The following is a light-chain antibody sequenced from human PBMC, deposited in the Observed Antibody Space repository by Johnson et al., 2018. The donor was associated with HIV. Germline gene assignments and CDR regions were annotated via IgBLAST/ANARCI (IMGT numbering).Light chain of an antibody. V-gene: IGLV1-51*02. J-gene: IGLJ1*01. Sequence: QFVLTQPPSVSAAPGQKVTISCSGSSSDMGNYAVSWYQQLPGTAPKLLIYENNKRPSGIPDRFSGSRSGTSATLAITGLHTGDEADYYCGAWDSRLCVCVFGPGTKVTVL. CDR2: ENN. CDR1: SSDMGNYA. CDR3: GAWDSRLCVCV.